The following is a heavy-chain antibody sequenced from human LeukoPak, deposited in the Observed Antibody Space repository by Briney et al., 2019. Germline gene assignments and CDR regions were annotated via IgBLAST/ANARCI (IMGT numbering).Heavy chain of an antibody. V-gene: IGHV3-21*01. CDR1: QFSFSSYS. CDR2: INKGATHM. Sequence: GGSLRLSCEASQFSFSSYSFNWVRQAPGQGLEWVSSINKGATHMYYADSMKGRFTVSRDDAKNSLYLQMNSLRAEDTAVYYCVRLRRNTDSSGYYYYYDYWGRGTLVTVSS. CDR3: VRLRRNTDSSGYYYYYDY. D-gene: IGHD3-22*01. J-gene: IGHJ4*02.